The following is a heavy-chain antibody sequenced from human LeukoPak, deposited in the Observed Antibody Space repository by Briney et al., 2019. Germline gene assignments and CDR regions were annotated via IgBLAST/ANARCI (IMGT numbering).Heavy chain of an antibody. J-gene: IGHJ4*02. Sequence: PGGSLRLSCAASRFTFSNFDMHWVRQAPGKGLEWVAFIRYDGSATFYADSVKGRFTISRDNFKNTLFLQMNSLRADDTAVYYCVREFGHYFDYWGQGALVTVSS. D-gene: IGHD3-10*01. CDR1: RFTFSNFD. CDR2: IRYDGSAT. CDR3: VREFGHYFDY. V-gene: IGHV3-30*02.